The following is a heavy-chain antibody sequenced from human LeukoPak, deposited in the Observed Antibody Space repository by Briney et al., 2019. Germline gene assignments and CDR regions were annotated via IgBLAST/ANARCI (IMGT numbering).Heavy chain of an antibody. D-gene: IGHD3-10*01. CDR2: IYSGGST. Sequence: GGSLRLSCAASGFTVSSNYMSWVRQAPGKGLEWVSIIYSGGSTYYADSVKGRFTVSRDSSKNTLSLQMNSLREEDTAVYYCARGQSGTPHYYYGMDVWGQGTTVTVSS. CDR1: GFTVSSNY. V-gene: IGHV3-53*01. CDR3: ARGQSGTPHYYYGMDV. J-gene: IGHJ6*02.